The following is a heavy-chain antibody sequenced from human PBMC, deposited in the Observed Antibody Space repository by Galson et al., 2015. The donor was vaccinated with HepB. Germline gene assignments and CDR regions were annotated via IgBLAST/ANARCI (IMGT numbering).Heavy chain of an antibody. CDR1: GFTFSSYS. Sequence: SLRLSCAASGFTFSSYSMNWVRQAPGKGLEWVSSISSSSSYIYYADSVKGRFTISRDNSKNTLYLQMNSLRAEDTAVYYCAKWSFSGWYFEAGSFEDAFDIWGQGTMVTVSS. V-gene: IGHV3-21*01. CDR2: ISSSSSYI. CDR3: AKWSFSGWYFEAGSFEDAFDI. D-gene: IGHD6-19*01. J-gene: IGHJ3*02.